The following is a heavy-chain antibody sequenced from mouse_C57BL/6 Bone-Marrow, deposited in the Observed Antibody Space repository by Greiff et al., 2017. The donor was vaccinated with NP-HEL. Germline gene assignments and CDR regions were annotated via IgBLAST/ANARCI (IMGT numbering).Heavy chain of an antibody. J-gene: IGHJ2*01. V-gene: IGHV5-4*01. Sequence: EVKVEESGGGLVKPGGSLKLSCAASGFTFSSYAMSWVRQTPEKRLEWVATISDGGSYTYYPDNVQGRFTISRDNAKNNLYLQMSHLKSEDTAMYYCAREAYGSSPHYWGQGTTLTVSS. CDR2: ISDGGSYT. CDR1: GFTFSSYA. CDR3: AREAYGSSPHY. D-gene: IGHD1-1*01.